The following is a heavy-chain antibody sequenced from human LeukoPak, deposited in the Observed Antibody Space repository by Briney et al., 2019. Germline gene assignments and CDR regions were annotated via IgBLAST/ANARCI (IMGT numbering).Heavy chain of an antibody. Sequence: SETLSLTCAVYGGSFSGYYWSWIRQPPGKGLVWIGEINHSGSTNYNPSLKSRVTISVDTSKNQFSLKLSSVTAADTAVYYCARHRGYSYGVDYWGQGTLVTVSS. CDR1: GGSFSGYY. J-gene: IGHJ4*02. CDR3: ARHRGYSYGVDY. V-gene: IGHV4-34*01. D-gene: IGHD5-18*01. CDR2: INHSGST.